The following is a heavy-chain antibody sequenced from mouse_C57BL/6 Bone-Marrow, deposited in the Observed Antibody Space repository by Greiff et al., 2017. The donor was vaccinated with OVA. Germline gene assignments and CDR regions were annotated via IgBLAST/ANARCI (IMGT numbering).Heavy chain of an antibody. J-gene: IGHJ2*01. V-gene: IGHV1-59*01. Sequence: VKLQQPGAELVRPGTSVKLSCKASGYTFTSYWLHWVKQRPGQGLEWLVVLDPSDSYPNNNQKSKGKATLTVDTSSSTAYMQLSSLTSEDSAVYYCARAGYYGSSFHFDYWGQGTTLTVSS. CDR1: GYTFTSYW. CDR2: LDPSDSYP. CDR3: ARAGYYGSSFHFDY. D-gene: IGHD1-1*01.